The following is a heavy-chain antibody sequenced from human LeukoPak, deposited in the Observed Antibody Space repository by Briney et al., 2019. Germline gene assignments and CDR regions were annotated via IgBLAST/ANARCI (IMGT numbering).Heavy chain of an antibody. Sequence: SETLSLTCTVSGGSISSYYWSWIRQPAGKGLEWIGRIYTSGSTNYNPSLKSRVTMSVDTSKNQSSLKLSSVTAADTAVYYCARDSGSSGWYLVDYWGQGTLATVSS. CDR1: GGSISSYY. D-gene: IGHD6-19*01. CDR2: IYTSGST. CDR3: ARDSGSSGWYLVDY. V-gene: IGHV4-4*07. J-gene: IGHJ4*02.